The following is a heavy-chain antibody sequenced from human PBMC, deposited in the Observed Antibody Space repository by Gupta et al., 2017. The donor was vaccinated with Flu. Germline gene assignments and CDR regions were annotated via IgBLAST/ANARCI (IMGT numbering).Heavy chain of an antibody. CDR1: GGRIDRKVTT. J-gene: IGHJ4*02. CDR2: IYYSGNT. D-gene: IGHD2-15*01. CDR3: ARHFVGYCSGGTCYDENDY. V-gene: IGHV4-39*01. Sequence: QLQLQESGPGLVKPSETLSLTCTVSGGRIDRKVTTGAWTRFPPGKGLDWIGSIYYSGNTYYNPSLKSRVTISVDTSKNQFSRKLRSVTAADTAVYYCARHFVGYCSGGTCYDENDYWGQGTLVTVSS.